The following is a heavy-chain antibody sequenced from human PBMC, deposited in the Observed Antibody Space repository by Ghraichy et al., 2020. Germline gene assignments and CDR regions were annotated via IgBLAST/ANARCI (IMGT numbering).Heavy chain of an antibody. Sequence: GGSLRLSCAASGFTFSSYGMHWVRQAPGKGLEWVAVISYDGSNKYYADSVKGRFTISRDNSKNTLYLQMNSLRAEDTAVYYCAKGLGQPSDYWGQGTLVTVSS. V-gene: IGHV3-30*18. J-gene: IGHJ4*02. CDR3: AKGLGQPSDY. CDR2: ISYDGSNK. CDR1: GFTFSSYG. D-gene: IGHD3-16*01.